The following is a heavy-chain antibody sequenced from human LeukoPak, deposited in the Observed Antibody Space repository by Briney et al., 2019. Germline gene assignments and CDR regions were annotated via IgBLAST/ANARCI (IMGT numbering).Heavy chain of an antibody. CDR3: AKGPYYYGSGSSSPNYYYAMDV. D-gene: IGHD3-10*01. CDR2: IWYDGSQK. Sequence: GRSLRLSCAASGFMFKNYAIHWVRQAPGKGLEWVAVIWYDGSQKYYADSVKGRFTTSRDNSKNALYLEMNSLTAADTATYFCAKGPYYYGSGSSSPNYYYAMDVWGQGTTVTVSS. V-gene: IGHV3-33*03. CDR1: GFMFKNYA. J-gene: IGHJ6*02.